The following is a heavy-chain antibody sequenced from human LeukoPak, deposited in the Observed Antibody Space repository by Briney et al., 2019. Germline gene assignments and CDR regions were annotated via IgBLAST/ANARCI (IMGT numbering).Heavy chain of an antibody. CDR3: ARALEYSSGAGLIFDY. D-gene: IGHD6-19*01. J-gene: IGHJ4*02. CDR1: GYTFTGYY. CDR2: INPNSGGT. V-gene: IGHV1-2*02. Sequence: ASVKVSCKASGYTFTGYYMHWVRQAPGQGLEWMGWINPNSGGTNYAQKFQGRVTMTRDTSISTAYMEPSRLRSDNTAVYYCARALEYSSGAGLIFDYWGQGTLVIVSS.